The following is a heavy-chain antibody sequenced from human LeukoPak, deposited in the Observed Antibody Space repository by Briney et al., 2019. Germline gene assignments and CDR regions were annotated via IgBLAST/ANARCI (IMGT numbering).Heavy chain of an antibody. CDR2: IIPIFGTA. CDR1: GGTFSSYA. J-gene: IGHJ6*03. V-gene: IGHV1-69*01. Sequence: SVKVSCKASGGTFSSYAISWVRQAPGQGLEWMRGIIPIFGTANYAQKFQGRVTITADESTCTAYMELSSLRSEDTAVYYCARYCSSTSCYGADYMDVWGKGTTVTVSS. D-gene: IGHD2-2*01. CDR3: ARYCSSTSCYGADYMDV.